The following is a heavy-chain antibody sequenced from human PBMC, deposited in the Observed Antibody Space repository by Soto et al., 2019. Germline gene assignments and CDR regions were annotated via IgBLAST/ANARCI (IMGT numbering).Heavy chain of an antibody. D-gene: IGHD1-26*01. CDR3: AREKSGTRPRLLDY. CDR2: IIPIFGTA. CDR1: GGTFSSYA. Sequence: ASVKVSCKASGGTFSSYAISWVRQAPGQGLEWMGGIIPIFGTANYAQKFQGRVTITADESTSTAYMELSSLRSEDTAVYYCAREKSGTRPRLLDYWGQGTLVTVSS. V-gene: IGHV1-69*13. J-gene: IGHJ4*02.